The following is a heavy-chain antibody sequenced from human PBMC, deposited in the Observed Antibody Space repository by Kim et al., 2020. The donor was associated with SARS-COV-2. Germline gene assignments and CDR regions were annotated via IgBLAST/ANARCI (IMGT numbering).Heavy chain of an antibody. Sequence: ASVKVSCKVSGYTLTELSMHWVRQAPGKGLEWMGGFDLEVGETINAKKFQGRVTMTEDTSTDTAYMELRSLRSEDTAVYYCATAPGIAVAGTAPNWFDPWGQGTLVTVSS. J-gene: IGHJ5*02. V-gene: IGHV1-24*01. CDR1: GYTLTELS. CDR2: FDLEVGET. D-gene: IGHD6-19*01. CDR3: ATAPGIAVAGTAPNWFDP.